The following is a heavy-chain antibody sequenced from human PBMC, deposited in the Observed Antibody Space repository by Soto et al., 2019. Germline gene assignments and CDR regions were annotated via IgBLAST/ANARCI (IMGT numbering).Heavy chain of an antibody. CDR3: AKEGGGGPYYYDGMDV. Sequence: QVQLVESGGDVVQPGRSLRLSCAASGFTFSSYGMHWVRQAPGKGLEWVAVISYDGSNKYYADSVKGRFTISRDNSKNTLYLQMNSLSAEDTAVYYCAKEGGGGPYYYDGMDVWGQGTTVTVSS. J-gene: IGHJ6*02. D-gene: IGHD2-15*01. CDR2: ISYDGSNK. CDR1: GFTFSSYG. V-gene: IGHV3-30*18.